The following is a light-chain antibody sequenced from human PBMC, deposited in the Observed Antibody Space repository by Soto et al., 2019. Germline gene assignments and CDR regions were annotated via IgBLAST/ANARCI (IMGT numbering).Light chain of an antibody. CDR1: QGISSY. V-gene: IGKV1-8*01. Sequence: AIRMTQSPSSFSASTGDRVTITSRASQGISSYLAWYQQKPGKAPKLLIYKASTLKSGVPSRFSGSGSGTEFTLTISSMQPDDFATYYCQHYNSYSEAFGQGTQGGYQ. J-gene: IGKJ1*01. CDR2: KAS. CDR3: QHYNSYSEA.